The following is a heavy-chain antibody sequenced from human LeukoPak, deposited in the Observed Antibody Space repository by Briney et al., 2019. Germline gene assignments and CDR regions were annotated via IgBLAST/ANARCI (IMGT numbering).Heavy chain of an antibody. CDR3: ARQFDYVWGSFDY. D-gene: IGHD3-16*01. J-gene: IGHJ4*02. CDR1: GGSISSSSYY. V-gene: IGHV4-39*01. Sequence: SETLSLTCTVSGGSISSSSYYWGWIRQPPGRGLEWIGSIYYSGSTYYNPSLKSRVTISVDTSKDQFSLKLSSVTAADTAVYYCARQFDYVWGSFDYWGQGTLVTVSS. CDR2: IYYSGST.